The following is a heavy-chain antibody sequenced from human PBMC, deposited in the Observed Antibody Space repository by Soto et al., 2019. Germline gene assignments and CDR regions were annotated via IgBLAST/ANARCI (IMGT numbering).Heavy chain of an antibody. CDR1: GGSISSYY. CDR3: ASMIGDPVLSFDS. CDR2: IFYSGST. Sequence: QVQLQESGPGLVKPSETLSLTCTVSGGSISSYYWSWIRQPPGKVLEWLGFIFYSGSTSYNPPLQSRVTISIDTSEYQFSLKLNSVTAADTAVYYCASMIGDPVLSFDSWGQGTLVAVSS. V-gene: IGHV4-59*01. J-gene: IGHJ5*01. D-gene: IGHD3-10*02.